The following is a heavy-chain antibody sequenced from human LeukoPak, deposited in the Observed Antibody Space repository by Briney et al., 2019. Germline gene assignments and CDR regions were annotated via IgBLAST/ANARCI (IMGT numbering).Heavy chain of an antibody. CDR2: IYPGDSDT. D-gene: IGHD3-10*01. J-gene: IGHJ4*02. CDR1: GYSFASYW. V-gene: IGHV5-51*01. Sequence: GESLQISCKGSGYSFASYWIGWVRQMPGKGLDWMGIIYPGDSDTRYSPSFQGQVTISADKSINTAYLQWSSLKASDTAMYFCARQGSYFDYWGQGSLVTVSS. CDR3: ARQGSYFDY.